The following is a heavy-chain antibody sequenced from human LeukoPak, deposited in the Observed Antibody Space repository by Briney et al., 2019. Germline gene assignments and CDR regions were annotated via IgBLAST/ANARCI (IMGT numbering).Heavy chain of an antibody. CDR3: ARRQAYTMRRNYYSYMDV. CDR1: GYSFTNYW. V-gene: IGHV5-51*01. Sequence: GESLKISCKGSGYSFTNYWIGWVRQMPGKGLEWMGIIYPGDSDTRYSPSFQGQVTISADKSISTAYLQWSSLKASDTAVYYCARRQAYTMRRNYYSYMDVWGNGTTVTVSS. CDR2: IYPGDSDT. J-gene: IGHJ6*03. D-gene: IGHD2-21*01.